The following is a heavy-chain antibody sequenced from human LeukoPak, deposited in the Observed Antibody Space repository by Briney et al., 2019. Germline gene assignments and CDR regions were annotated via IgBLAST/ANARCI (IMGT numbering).Heavy chain of an antibody. Sequence: KPSETLSLTCTVSGGSISTSGYYWGWIRQPPGKGLEWIGNIYHSGSTYYNPSLKSRVSISVDTSKNHFSLDLSSVTAADSAVYYCARDKGDYGDYYWFDPWGQGTLVTVSS. V-gene: IGHV4-39*07. CDR2: IYHSGST. CDR3: ARDKGDYGDYYWFDP. D-gene: IGHD4-17*01. CDR1: GGSISTSGYY. J-gene: IGHJ5*02.